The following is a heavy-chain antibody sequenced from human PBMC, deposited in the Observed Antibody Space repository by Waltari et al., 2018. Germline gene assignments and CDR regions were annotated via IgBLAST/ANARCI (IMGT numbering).Heavy chain of an antibody. CDR2: ISSSSSYV. Sequence: EVQLVESGGGLVKPGGSLRLSCAASGFTFSSYSMNWVRQAPGKGLEWVSSISSSSSYVDYADSVKGRFTISRDNAKNSLYLQMNSLRAEDTAVYYCARDRPTYYDFWSGPRGFDYWGQGTLVTVSS. CDR3: ARDRPTYYDFWSGPRGFDY. CDR1: GFTFSSYS. V-gene: IGHV3-21*01. J-gene: IGHJ4*02. D-gene: IGHD3-3*01.